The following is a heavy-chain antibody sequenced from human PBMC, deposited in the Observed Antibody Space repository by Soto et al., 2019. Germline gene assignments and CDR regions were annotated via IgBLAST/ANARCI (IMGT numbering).Heavy chain of an antibody. J-gene: IGHJ4*02. Sequence: SETLSLTCAVYGGSFSGYYWSWIRQPPGKGLEWIGEINHSGSTNYNPSLKSRVTISVDTSKNQFSLKLRSVTAADTAVYYCARLTYYDILTGYRFDYWGQGTLVTVSS. CDR1: GGSFSGYY. V-gene: IGHV4-34*01. CDR3: ARLTYYDILTGYRFDY. CDR2: INHSGST. D-gene: IGHD3-9*01.